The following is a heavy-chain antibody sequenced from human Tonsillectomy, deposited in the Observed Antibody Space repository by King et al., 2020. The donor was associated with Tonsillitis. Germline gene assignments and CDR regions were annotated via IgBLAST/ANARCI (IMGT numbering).Heavy chain of an antibody. J-gene: IGHJ3*02. CDR2: INHSGST. D-gene: IGHD6-19*01. CDR1: GGSFSGYY. Sequence: VQLQQWGAGLLKPSETLSLTCAVYGGSFSGYYWSWIRQPPGKGLEWIGEINHSGSTNYNPSLKSRVTVSVDTSKYQFSLKLSSVTAADTAVYYCARGPESSGWYGDAFDIWGQGTMVTVSS. V-gene: IGHV4-34*01. CDR3: ARGPESSGWYGDAFDI.